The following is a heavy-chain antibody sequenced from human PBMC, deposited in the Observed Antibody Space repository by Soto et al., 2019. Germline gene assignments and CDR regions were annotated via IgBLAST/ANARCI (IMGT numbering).Heavy chain of an antibody. D-gene: IGHD1-26*01. CDR3: ATSLVTSRTRVDY. J-gene: IGHJ4*02. V-gene: IGHV4-31*03. CDR2: IYYTGST. CDR1: GGSIYTGGFY. Sequence: LSLTCTVSGGSIYTGGFYWSWIRQLPGKGLEWLGYIYYTGSTQYTPSLKSRLTISTDTSDNQFSLRLTSVTAADTTVYYCATSLVTSRTRVDYWGQGTLVTVSS.